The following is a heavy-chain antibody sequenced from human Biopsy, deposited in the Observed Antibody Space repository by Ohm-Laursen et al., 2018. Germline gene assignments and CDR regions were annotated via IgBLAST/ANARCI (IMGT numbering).Heavy chain of an antibody. CDR1: SYTFTDYN. CDR3: ARDPLNGHKHFDY. Sequence: SVKASCKASSYTFTDYNIHWMRQAPGQGLEWLGYIDCKTGATNYAQKFQGTVTMTRDTSISTAYLALGSLRSADTAIYYCARDPLNGHKHFDYWGQGSMVTVSS. J-gene: IGHJ4*02. D-gene: IGHD2-8*01. CDR2: IDCKTGAT. V-gene: IGHV1-2*02.